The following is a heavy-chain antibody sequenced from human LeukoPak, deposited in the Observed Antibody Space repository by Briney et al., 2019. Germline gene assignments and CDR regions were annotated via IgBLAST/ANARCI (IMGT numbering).Heavy chain of an antibody. D-gene: IGHD4-11*01. Sequence: GGSLRLSCATSGFTFSHYGMHWVRQAAGKGLEWVAVIWSDGTNTYYGDPVKGRFTISRDNFQRTVYLQMNSLSADDTAVYYCAKDAQRGFDYSNSLDKWGQGTLVTVSS. CDR1: GFTFSHYG. CDR2: IWSDGTNT. J-gene: IGHJ4*02. V-gene: IGHV3-33*06. CDR3: AKDAQRGFDYSNSLDK.